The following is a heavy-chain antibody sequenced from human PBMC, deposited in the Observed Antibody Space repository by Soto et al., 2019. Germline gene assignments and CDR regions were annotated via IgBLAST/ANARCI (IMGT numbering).Heavy chain of an antibody. CDR3: VTGWSEY. J-gene: IGHJ4*02. Sequence: GSLRLSCVVSEFSFSSSWMHWVRQGPGKGLVWVSRINSDGSYINYADSVKGRFTTSRDNAKNMLYLQMNSLRAEDTALYYCVTGWSEYWGQGALVTVSS. CDR2: INSDGSYI. CDR1: EFSFSSSW. D-gene: IGHD2-8*01. V-gene: IGHV3-74*01.